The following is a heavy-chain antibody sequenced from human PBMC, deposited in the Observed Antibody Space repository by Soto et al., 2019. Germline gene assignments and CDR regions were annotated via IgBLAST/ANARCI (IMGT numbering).Heavy chain of an antibody. CDR3: VHYAVRSGFYRLDS. Sequence: EVQLVESGGALIQPGESVRLSCVASGVNFNTAYMVWVRQAPGKGLEWVAVIFFDGKTFYADSVKGRFIISREESKKTFYLQMDNLRAGDTAHYYCVHYAVRSGFYRLDSWGPGTPVTVSS. CDR1: GVNFNTAY. V-gene: IGHV3-53*01. CDR2: IFFDGKT. D-gene: IGHD3-22*01. J-gene: IGHJ4*02.